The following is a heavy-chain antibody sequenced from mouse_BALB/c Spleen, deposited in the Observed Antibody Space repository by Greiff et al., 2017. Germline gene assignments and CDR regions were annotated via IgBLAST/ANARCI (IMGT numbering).Heavy chain of an antibody. CDR2: VNPYNGGT. V-gene: IGHV1-19*01. CDR3: ARSGRFAY. Sequence: VQLQQSGPELVKPGASVKMSCKASGYTFTDYYMDWVKQSHGESFEWIGRVNPYNGGTSYNQKFKGKATLTVDKSSSTAYMELNSLTSEDSAVYYCARSGRFAYWGQGTLVTVSA. J-gene: IGHJ3*01. CDR1: GYTFTDYY. D-gene: IGHD3-1*01.